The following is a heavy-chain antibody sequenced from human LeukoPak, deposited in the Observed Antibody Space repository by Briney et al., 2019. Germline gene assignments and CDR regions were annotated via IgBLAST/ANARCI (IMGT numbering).Heavy chain of an antibody. CDR2: ISSSGSTI. D-gene: IGHD6-6*01. J-gene: IGHJ3*02. CDR1: GFTFSDYY. Sequence: GGSLRLSCAASGFTFSDYYMSWIRQAPGKGLEWVSYISSSGSTIYYADSVKGRFTISRHNAKNSLYLQMNSLRAEDTAVYSCARDGIAARLAFDIWGQGTMVTVSS. CDR3: ARDGIAARLAFDI. V-gene: IGHV3-11*01.